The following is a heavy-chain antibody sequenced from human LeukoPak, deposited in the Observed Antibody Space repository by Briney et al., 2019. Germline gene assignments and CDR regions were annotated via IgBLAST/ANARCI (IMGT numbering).Heavy chain of an antibody. V-gene: IGHV1-24*01. CDR2: FDPEDGET. J-gene: IGHJ4*02. CDR1: GYTLTELS. D-gene: IGHD3-22*01. CDR3: ATGDSSGYYYLDY. Sequence: GASVKVSCKVSGYTLTELSMHWVRQAPGKRLEWMGGFDPEDGETIYAQKFQGRVTMTEDTSTDTAYMELSSLRSEDTAVYYCATGDSSGYYYLDYWGQGTLVTVSS.